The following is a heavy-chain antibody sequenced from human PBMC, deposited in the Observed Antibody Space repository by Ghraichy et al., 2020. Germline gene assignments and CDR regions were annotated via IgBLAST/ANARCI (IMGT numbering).Heavy chain of an antibody. D-gene: IGHD3-3*01. V-gene: IGHV1-69*06. CDR1: GGTFSSYA. Sequence: VSCKASGGTFSSYAISWVRQAPGQGLEWMGGIIPIFGTANYAQKFQGRVTITADKSTSTAYMELSSLRSEDTAVYYCARLWSGYYERGYYYYYMDVWGKGTTVTVSS. CDR3: ARLWSGYYERGYYYYYMDV. J-gene: IGHJ6*03. CDR2: IIPIFGTA.